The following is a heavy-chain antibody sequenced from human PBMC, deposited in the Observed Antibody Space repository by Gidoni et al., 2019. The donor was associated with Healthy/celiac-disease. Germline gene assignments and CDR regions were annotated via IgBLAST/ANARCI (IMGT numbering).Heavy chain of an antibody. CDR2: FIPILGIA. J-gene: IGHJ4*01. V-gene: IGHV1-69*09. D-gene: IGHD6-19*01. CDR3: ARDRGYSSGRYYFDY. Sequence: QVQLVQSGAEVKKPGSSVKVSCKASGGTFSSYAISWVRQAPGQGLEWMGRFIPILGIANYAQKFQGRVTITADKSTSTAYMELSSLRSEDTAVYYCARDRGYSSGRYYFDYWGHGTLVTVSS. CDR1: GGTFSSYA.